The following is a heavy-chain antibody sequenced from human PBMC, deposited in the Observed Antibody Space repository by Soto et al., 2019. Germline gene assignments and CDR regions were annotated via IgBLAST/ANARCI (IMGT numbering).Heavy chain of an antibody. Sequence: GGSLRLSCAASGFTFSSYAMHWVRQAPGKGLEWVAVISYDGSNKYYADSVKGRFTISRDNSKNTLYLQMNSLRAEDTAVYYCARGDYYDSSGYYYVLYFDYWGQGTLVTVSS. CDR2: ISYDGSNK. V-gene: IGHV3-30-3*01. J-gene: IGHJ4*02. CDR1: GFTFSSYA. D-gene: IGHD3-22*01. CDR3: ARGDYYDSSGYYYVLYFDY.